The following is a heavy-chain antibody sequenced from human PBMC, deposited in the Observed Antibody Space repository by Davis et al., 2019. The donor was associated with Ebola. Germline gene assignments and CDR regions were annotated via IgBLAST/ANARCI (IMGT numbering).Heavy chain of an antibody. Sequence: PSETLSLTCAVSGYSITSNYYWAWIRQSPGKGLEWIGTIHHSGSTYYNPSLKSRVTMSLEPSMNQFSLNLKSVTAADTAVYYCATEGWDSSWSPARFDYWGQGILVPVSS. CDR1: GYSITSNYY. D-gene: IGHD6-13*01. V-gene: IGHV4-38-2*02. J-gene: IGHJ4*02. CDR3: ATEGWDSSWSPARFDY. CDR2: IHHSGST.